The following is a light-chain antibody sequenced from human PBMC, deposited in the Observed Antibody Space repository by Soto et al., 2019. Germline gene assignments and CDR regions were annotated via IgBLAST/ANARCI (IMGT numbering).Light chain of an antibody. CDR1: SSDVGGYNY. CDR3: GSDVGAKSYV. CDR2: EVN. Sequence: QSVLTQPHSASGSPGQSVTISCTGTSSDVGGYNYVSWYQQYPGKAPQLVIYEVNKQPSGVPDRFSGSKSGNTASLTVVGLQAEDEADYYFGSDVGAKSYVFGNGTKVTVL. V-gene: IGLV2-8*01. J-gene: IGLJ1*01.